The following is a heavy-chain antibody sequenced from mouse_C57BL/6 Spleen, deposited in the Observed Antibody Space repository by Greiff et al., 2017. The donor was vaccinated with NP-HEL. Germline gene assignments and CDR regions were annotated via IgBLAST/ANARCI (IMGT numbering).Heavy chain of an antibody. Sequence: QVQLQQPGAELVKPGASVKLSCKASGYTFTSYWMHWVKQRPGQGPEWIGMIHPNSGSTNYNEKFKSKATLTVDKSSSTAYMQLSSLTSEDSAVYYCARSGTGTPPDYWGQGTTLTVSS. CDR3: ARSGTGTPPDY. CDR1: GYTFTSYW. D-gene: IGHD4-1*01. CDR2: IHPNSGST. J-gene: IGHJ2*01. V-gene: IGHV1-64*01.